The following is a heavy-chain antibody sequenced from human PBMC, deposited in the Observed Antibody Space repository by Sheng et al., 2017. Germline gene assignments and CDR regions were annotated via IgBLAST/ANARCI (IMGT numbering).Heavy chain of an antibody. V-gene: IGHV3-11*01. Sequence: QVQLVESGGGLVMPGGSLRLSCAASGFRFSDYYMSWIRQAPGKGLEWVSSISGGGRTIYYADSVKGRFTISRDNGRYLIYLQMNSLRADDTAVYYCARESGSGWYIIDYWGQGTLVTVSS. CDR3: ARESGSGWYIIDY. CDR1: GFRFSDYY. D-gene: IGHD6-19*01. J-gene: IGHJ4*02. CDR2: ISGGGRTI.